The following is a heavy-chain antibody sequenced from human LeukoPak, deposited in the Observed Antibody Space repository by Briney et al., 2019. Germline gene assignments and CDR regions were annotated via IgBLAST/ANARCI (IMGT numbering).Heavy chain of an antibody. D-gene: IGHD3-10*01. CDR2: IWYDGSDK. J-gene: IGHJ4*02. CDR1: GFTFSSYG. CDR3: ARGRVVIPEGPDY. Sequence: GGSLRLSCAASGFTFSSYGMHWVRQAPGKGLEWVALIWYDGSDKYYADSVKGRFTISKDNSKNTLHLQMNSLRAEDTAVYYCARGRVVIPEGPDYWGQGTLVTVSS. V-gene: IGHV3-33*08.